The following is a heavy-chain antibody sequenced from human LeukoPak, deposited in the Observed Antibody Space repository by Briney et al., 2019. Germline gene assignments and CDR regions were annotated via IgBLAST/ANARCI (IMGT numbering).Heavy chain of an antibody. CDR2: ISAYNGNT. CDR1: GYTFTSYG. D-gene: IGHD2-21*02. J-gene: IGHJ4*02. V-gene: IGHV1-18*01. CDR3: ARLFRGVVTFLFTN. Sequence: ASVKVSCKASGYTFTSYGISWVRQAPGQGLEWMGWISAYNGNTNYAQKFQGRVTMTRDTSISTAYMELSRLRSDDTAVYYCARLFRGVVTFLFTNGGKGPLVPVS.